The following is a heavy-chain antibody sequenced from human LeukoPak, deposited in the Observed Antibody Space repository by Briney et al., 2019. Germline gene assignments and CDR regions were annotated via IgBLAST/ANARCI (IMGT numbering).Heavy chain of an antibody. CDR3: ASGPYYYDSSGYYPSGAFDI. J-gene: IGHJ3*02. D-gene: IGHD3-22*01. Sequence: GGSLRLSCAASGFTFSDYYMSWIRQAPGKGLEWVSYISSSGSTIYYADSVKGRFTISRDNAKNSLYLQMNSLRAEDTAVYYCASGPYYYDSSGYYPSGAFDIWGQGTMVTVSS. CDR2: ISSSGSTI. CDR1: GFTFSDYY. V-gene: IGHV3-11*04.